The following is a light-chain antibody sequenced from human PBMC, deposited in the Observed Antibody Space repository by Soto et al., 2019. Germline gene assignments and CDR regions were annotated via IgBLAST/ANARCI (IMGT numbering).Light chain of an antibody. Sequence: DIQMTQSPSSLSASLGDRVTITCRASQNIDNYLNWYQQKPGKAPKLLIYATSTLQSWVPSRFSGSGSGTEFTLTISSLQAEDFATYYCQQGYTKSPLTSAGGTKVDIK. CDR2: ATS. V-gene: IGKV1-39*01. CDR1: QNIDNY. J-gene: IGKJ4*01. CDR3: QQGYTKSPLT.